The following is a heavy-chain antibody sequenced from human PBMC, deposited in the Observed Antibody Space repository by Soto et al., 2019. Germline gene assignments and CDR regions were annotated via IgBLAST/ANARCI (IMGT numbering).Heavy chain of an antibody. CDR3: VRCYCSVVSCYACWHFDL. V-gene: IGHV1-18*01. CDR2: ISASTRNT. J-gene: IGHJ2*01. D-gene: IGHD2-15*01. Sequence: QVQLVQSGGEVKKPGASVKVSCQASGYTFRDYAISWVRQAPGQGLEWIGWISASTRNTDQEQNLQGRVIMTLDTSTNAAYMELRSLRSDDTAVYYCVRCYCSVVSCYACWHFDLWGRGTLVTVSS. CDR1: GYTFRDYA.